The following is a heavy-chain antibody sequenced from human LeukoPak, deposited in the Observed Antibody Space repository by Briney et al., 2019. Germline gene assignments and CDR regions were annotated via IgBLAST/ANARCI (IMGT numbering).Heavy chain of an antibody. V-gene: IGHV1-18*01. D-gene: IGHD3-22*01. CDR1: GYSFTTYG. J-gene: IGHJ3*02. CDR2: ISANNNNT. Sequence: ASVKVSCKASGYSFTTYGISWVRQAPGQGLEWMGWISANNNNTDNVQKLQGRVTMTTDTSTSTAYMELSSLRSEDTAVYYCAADLSLYYDSSGYYRHAFDIWGQGTMVTVSS. CDR3: AADLSLYYDSSGYYRHAFDI.